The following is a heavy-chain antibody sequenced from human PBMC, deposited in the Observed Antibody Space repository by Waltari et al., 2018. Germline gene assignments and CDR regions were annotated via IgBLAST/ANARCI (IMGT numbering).Heavy chain of an antibody. J-gene: IGHJ2*01. Sequence: EVQLVESGGGLVQPGRSLSLSCAASGFTLDASSMHLVRHAPGKGLEWVSGISWNSGSIGYADSVKGRFTISRDNAKNSLYLQMNSLRAEDTALYYCAKDIEDYSNRYFDLWGRGTLVTVSS. D-gene: IGHD4-4*01. CDR3: AKDIEDYSNRYFDL. CDR1: GFTLDASS. CDR2: ISWNSGSI. V-gene: IGHV3-9*01.